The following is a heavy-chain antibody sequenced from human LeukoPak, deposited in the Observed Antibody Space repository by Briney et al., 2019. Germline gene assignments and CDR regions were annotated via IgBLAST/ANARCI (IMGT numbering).Heavy chain of an antibody. J-gene: IGHJ3*02. CDR1: GLTFSSYA. CDR2: ISGSGGST. Sequence: PGGSLRLSCAASGLTFSSYAMRWVRQAPGKGLEWVSAISGSGGSTYYADSVKGRFTISRDNSKNTLYLQMNSLRAKDTAVYFCAKDLIGYCSSTSCDDAFDIWGRGTMVTVSS. V-gene: IGHV3-23*01. D-gene: IGHD2-2*03. CDR3: AKDLIGYCSSTSCDDAFDI.